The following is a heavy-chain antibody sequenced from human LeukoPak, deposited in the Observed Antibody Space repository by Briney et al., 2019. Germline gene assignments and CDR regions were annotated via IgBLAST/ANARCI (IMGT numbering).Heavy chain of an antibody. CDR1: GFTFNSYG. CDR2: ISYDGGNK. V-gene: IGHV3-30*03. Sequence: PGRSLRLSCAAPGFTFNSYGMHWVRQTPGKGLEWVAVISYDGGNKYYADSVKGRFTISRDNSKNTLYLQMNSLRAEDTAVYYCASGASSAWYYFDYWGQGTLVTVSS. CDR3: ASGASSAWYYFDY. D-gene: IGHD6-19*01. J-gene: IGHJ4*02.